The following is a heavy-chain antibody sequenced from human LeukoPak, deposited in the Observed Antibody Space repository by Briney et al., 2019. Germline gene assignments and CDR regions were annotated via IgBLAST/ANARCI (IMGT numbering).Heavy chain of an antibody. J-gene: IGHJ3*02. CDR3: ARGNKEEVSWYWADAFDI. D-gene: IGHD6-13*01. V-gene: IGHV4-39*07. CDR2: IYYSGST. Sequence: SETLSLTCTVSGGSISSSSYYWGWIRQPPGKGLEWIGSIYYSGSTYYNPSLKSRVTISVDTSKNQFSLKLSSVTAADTAVYYCARGNKEEVSWYWADAFDIWGQGTMVTVSS. CDR1: GGSISSSSYY.